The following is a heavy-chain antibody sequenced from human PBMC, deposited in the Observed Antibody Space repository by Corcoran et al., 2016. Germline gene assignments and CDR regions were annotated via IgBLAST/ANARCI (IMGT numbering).Heavy chain of an antibody. J-gene: IGHJ4*02. Sequence: EVQLVQSGAEVKKPGESLKISCKGSGYSFTSYWIGWVRQMPGKGLEWMGIIYPGDSDTRYSPSFQGQVTISADKSISTAYLQWSSLKASDTATYYCARRYCSSTSCYLGRGYYFDYWGQGTLVTGSS. D-gene: IGHD2-2*01. CDR3: ARRYCSSTSCYLGRGYYFDY. CDR1: GYSFTSYW. CDR2: IYPGDSDT. V-gene: IGHV5-51*01.